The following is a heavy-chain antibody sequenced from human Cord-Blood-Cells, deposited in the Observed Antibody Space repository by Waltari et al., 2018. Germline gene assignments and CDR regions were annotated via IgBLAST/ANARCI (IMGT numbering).Heavy chain of an antibody. J-gene: IGHJ4*02. Sequence: QVQLQESGPGLVKPSETLSPTCTVPGYSIRSGYYWGWIRQPPGKGLEWIGSIYHSGSTYYNPSLRSRVTISVDTSKNQFSLKLSSVTAADTAVYYCARVYNYWGQGTLVTVSS. CDR3: ARVYNY. CDR2: IYHSGST. CDR1: GYSIRSGYY. V-gene: IGHV4-38-2*02. D-gene: IGHD2-2*02.